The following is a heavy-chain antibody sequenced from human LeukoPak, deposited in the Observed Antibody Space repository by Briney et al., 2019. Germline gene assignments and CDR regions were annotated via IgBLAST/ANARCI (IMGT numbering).Heavy chain of an antibody. CDR2: IKQDESEK. CDR3: ARGRFNYGWGMDV. D-gene: IGHD5-18*01. V-gene: IGHV3-7*01. Sequence: HPGGSLRLSCAASGFSLSNYWMSWVRQAPGKGLEWVANIKQDESEKLYVDSVKGRFTISRDNAENSVYLQMNSLRDGDTAVYYCARGRFNYGWGMDVWGQGTTVTVSS. J-gene: IGHJ6*02. CDR1: GFSLSNYW.